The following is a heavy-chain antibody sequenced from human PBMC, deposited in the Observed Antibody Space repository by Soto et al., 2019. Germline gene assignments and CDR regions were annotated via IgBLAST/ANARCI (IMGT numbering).Heavy chain of an antibody. D-gene: IGHD4-4*01. CDR1: GGYISTGDYY. CDR3: ARTLGYSALSS. Sequence: QVQLQESGPGLVKPSQTLYLTGAVSGGYISTGDYYWSWIHQPPGTGLEWIGYIFYTGSAYYNPSLKSRVSISVDTSKNQFSLGLSSVTAADTAVYYCARTLGYSALSSWGQGTLVTVSS. CDR2: IFYTGSA. V-gene: IGHV4-30-4*01. J-gene: IGHJ5*02.